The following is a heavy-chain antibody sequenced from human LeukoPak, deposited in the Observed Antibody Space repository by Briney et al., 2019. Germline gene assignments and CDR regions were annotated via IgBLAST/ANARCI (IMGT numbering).Heavy chain of an antibody. J-gene: IGHJ5*02. V-gene: IGHV4-38-2*01. D-gene: IGHD6-13*01. CDR3: ARTTVNIAAAGTNYNWFDP. CDR2: IYHSGST. CDR1: GYSISSGYY. Sequence: SETLSLTCAVSGYSISSGYYWGWIRQPPGKGLEWIGSIYHSGSTYYNPSLKSRVTISVDTSKNQSSLKLSSVTAADTAVYYCARTTVNIAAAGTNYNWFDPWGQGTLVTVSS.